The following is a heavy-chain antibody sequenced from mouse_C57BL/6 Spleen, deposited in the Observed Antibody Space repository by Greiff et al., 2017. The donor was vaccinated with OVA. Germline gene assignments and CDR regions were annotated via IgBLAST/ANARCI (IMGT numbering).Heavy chain of an antibody. CDR3: ARFPHDYGGYYYAMDY. CDR1: GFTFTDYY. J-gene: IGHJ4*01. D-gene: IGHD2-4*01. CDR2: IRNKANGYTT. V-gene: IGHV7-3*01. Sequence: DVQLVESGGGLVQPGGSLSLSCAASGFTFTDYYMSWVRQPPGKALAWLGFIRNKANGYTTEYSASVKGRFTSSRDNSQSSLYLKMNALRAEDSATYYCARFPHDYGGYYYAMDYWGQGTSVTVSS.